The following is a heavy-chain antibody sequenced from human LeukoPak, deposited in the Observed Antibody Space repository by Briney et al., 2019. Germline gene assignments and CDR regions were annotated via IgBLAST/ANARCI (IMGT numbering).Heavy chain of an antibody. CDR2: MSYSGTS. CDR3: AAGSRPYYFYYMAV. CDR1: GGSIKTYY. J-gene: IGHJ6*03. V-gene: IGHV4-59*08. Sequence: SETLSLTCTVSGGSIKTYYWSWSRQSPGKGLEWIGSMSYSGTSNYIPSLKSRVSMTIDISKNQFSLKLTSVTAADAALYFCAAGSRPYYFYYMAVWGTGTTVTVSS.